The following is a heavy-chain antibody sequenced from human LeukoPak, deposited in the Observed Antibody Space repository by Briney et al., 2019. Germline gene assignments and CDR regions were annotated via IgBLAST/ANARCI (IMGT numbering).Heavy chain of an antibody. J-gene: IGHJ6*03. CDR2: INPNSGGT. D-gene: IGHD5-18*01. V-gene: IGHV1-2*02. Sequence: ASVKVSCKASGYTFTGYYMHWVRQAPGQGLEWMGWINPNSGGTNYAQKFQGRVTITADESTSTAYMELSSLRSEDTAVYYCARGAREADTAMVKNYYYYYYMDVWGKGTTVTISS. CDR1: GYTFTGYY. CDR3: ARGAREADTAMVKNYYYYYYMDV.